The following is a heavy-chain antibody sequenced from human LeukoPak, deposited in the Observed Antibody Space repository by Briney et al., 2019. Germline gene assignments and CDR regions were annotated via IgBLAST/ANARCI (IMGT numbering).Heavy chain of an antibody. CDR1: GGSISSSSYY. CDR2: IYYSGST. CDR3: AVPFTIFGVGVDY. D-gene: IGHD3-3*01. J-gene: IGHJ4*02. Sequence: SETLSLTCTVSGGSISSSSYYWGWIRQPPGKGLEWIGSIYYSGSTYYNPSLKSRVTISVDTSKNQFSLKLSSVTAADTAVYYCAVPFTIFGVGVDYWGQGTLVTVSS. V-gene: IGHV4-39*07.